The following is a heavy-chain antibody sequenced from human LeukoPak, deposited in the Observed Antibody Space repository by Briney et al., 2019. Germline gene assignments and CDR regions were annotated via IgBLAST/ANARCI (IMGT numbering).Heavy chain of an antibody. J-gene: IGHJ4*02. CDR2: ISGSGGSI. D-gene: IGHD3-22*01. V-gene: IGHV3-23*01. CDR3: AKDYYGSSGYYYPALGFFDY. Sequence: PGGSLRLSCAASGFTFSSYAMSWVRQAPGKGLEWVSAISGSGGSIYYADSVKGRFTISRDNSKNTLYLQMNSLRAEDTAVCYCAKDYYGSSGYYYPALGFFDYWGQGTLVTVSS. CDR1: GFTFSSYA.